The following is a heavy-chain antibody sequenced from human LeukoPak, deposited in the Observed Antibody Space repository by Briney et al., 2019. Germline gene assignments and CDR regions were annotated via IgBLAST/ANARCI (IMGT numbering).Heavy chain of an antibody. CDR3: ARRAGAYSHPYDY. CDR1: GFTVSSNS. CDR2: IYSDNT. Sequence: DPGGSLRLSCTVSGFTVSSNSMSWVRQAPGKGLEWVSFIYSDNTHYSDSVKGRFTISRDNSKNTLYLQMNSPRAEDTAVYYCARRAGAYSHPYDYWGQGTLVTVSS. D-gene: IGHD4/OR15-4a*01. V-gene: IGHV3-53*01. J-gene: IGHJ4*02.